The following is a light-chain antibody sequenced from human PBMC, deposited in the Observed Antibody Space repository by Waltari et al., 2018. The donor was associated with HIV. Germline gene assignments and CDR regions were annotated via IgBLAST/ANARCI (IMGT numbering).Light chain of an antibody. CDR3: QQRNNWPPRFT. V-gene: IGKV3-11*01. Sequence: EIVLTQSPVTLSLSPGETAIVPCRASQSVSRSLAWYQHKPGQAPRLLIYDVSNRATGIPARFSGSGSGTDFTLTINRLEPEDFALYYCQQRNNWPPRFTFGPGTRVDIK. CDR1: QSVSRS. CDR2: DVS. J-gene: IGKJ3*01.